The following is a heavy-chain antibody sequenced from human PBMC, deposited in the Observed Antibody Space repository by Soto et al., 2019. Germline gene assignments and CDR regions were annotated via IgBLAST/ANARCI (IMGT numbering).Heavy chain of an antibody. CDR3: AGALNYDIVTGYAHVGWFDH. V-gene: IGHV1-8*01. CDR2: MNPNSGNT. CDR1: GYTFTSYD. J-gene: IGHJ5*02. Sequence: QVQLVQSGAEVKKPGASVKVSCKASGYTFTSYDINWVRQATGQGLEWMGWMNPNSGNTAYAQKFQARVTMTRNTSITTAYMELSSLRSEDTAVYYCAGALNYDIVTGYAHVGWFDHWGQGTLVTVSS. D-gene: IGHD3-9*01.